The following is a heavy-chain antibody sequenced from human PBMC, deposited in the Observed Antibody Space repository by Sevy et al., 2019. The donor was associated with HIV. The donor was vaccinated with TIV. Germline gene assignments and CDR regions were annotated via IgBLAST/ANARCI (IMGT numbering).Heavy chain of an antibody. CDR2: ISGSYANT. J-gene: IGHJ3*01. D-gene: IGHD2-15*01. CDR3: AKDIVVVVGEAFDV. Sequence: GGSLRLSCTASGFTFSTYAMNWVRQAPGKGLEWVSAISGSYANTFYADSVKGRFTISRDNSKNTLYLQMNSLRAEDTAVYYCAKDIVVVVGEAFDVWGQGTRVTGSS. CDR1: GFTFSTYA. V-gene: IGHV3-23*01.